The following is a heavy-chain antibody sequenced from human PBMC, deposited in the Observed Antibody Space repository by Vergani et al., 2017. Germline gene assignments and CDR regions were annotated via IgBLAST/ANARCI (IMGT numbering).Heavy chain of an antibody. CDR2: ISSSGSTI. V-gene: IGHV3-11*04. D-gene: IGHD6-19*01. CDR3: AKAKYSSGWGKYYFDY. CDR1: GFTFSDYY. Sequence: QVQLVESGGGLVKPGGSLRLSCAASGFTFSDYYMSWIRQAPGKGLEWVSYISSSGSTIYYADSVKGRFTISRDNSKNTLYLQMNSLRAEDTAVYYCAKAKYSSGWGKYYFDYWGQGTLVTVSS. J-gene: IGHJ4*02.